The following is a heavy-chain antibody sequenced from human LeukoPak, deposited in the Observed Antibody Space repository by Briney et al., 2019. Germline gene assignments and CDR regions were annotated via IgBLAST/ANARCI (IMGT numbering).Heavy chain of an antibody. CDR1: GGSFSGYY. CDR2: INHSGST. CDR3: ARGEYSSSSWFDP. J-gene: IGHJ5*02. Sequence: RPSETLSLTCAVYGGSFSGYYWSWIRQPPGKGLEWIGEINHSGSTNYNSSLKSRVTISVDTSKNQFSLKLSSVTAADTAVYYCARGEYSSSSWFDPWGQGTLVTVSS. D-gene: IGHD6-6*01. V-gene: IGHV4-34*01.